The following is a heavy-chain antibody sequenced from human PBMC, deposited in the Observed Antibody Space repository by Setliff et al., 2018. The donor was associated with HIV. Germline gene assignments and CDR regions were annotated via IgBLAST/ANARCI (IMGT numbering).Heavy chain of an antibody. CDR2: IYYSGST. J-gene: IGHJ6*02. D-gene: IGHD2-8*01. CDR3: ARDLATNDGFYYYGMDV. CDR1: GGSVSSGSYY. V-gene: IGHV4-61*01. Sequence: PSETLSLTCTVSGGSVSSGSYYWSWIRQPPGKGLEWIGYIYYSGSTKHNPSLKSRVTISLDTSKNQFSLKLTSVTAADTAVYYCARDLATNDGFYYYGMDVWGQGTTVTVSS.